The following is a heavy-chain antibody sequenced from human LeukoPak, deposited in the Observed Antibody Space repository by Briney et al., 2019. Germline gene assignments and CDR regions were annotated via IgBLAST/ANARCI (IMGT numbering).Heavy chain of an antibody. D-gene: IGHD3-22*01. CDR1: GFTFSSYN. V-gene: IGHV3-48*01. CDR3: ASSTYYYDSSGTRHWYFDL. Sequence: PGGSLRLSCAASGFTFSSYNMNWVRQAPGKGLEWVSYISISSTTIYYADSVKGRFTISGDNGKNSLSLQMNSLRAEDTAVYYCASSTYYYDSSGTRHWYFDLWGRGTLVTVSS. CDR2: ISISSTTI. J-gene: IGHJ2*01.